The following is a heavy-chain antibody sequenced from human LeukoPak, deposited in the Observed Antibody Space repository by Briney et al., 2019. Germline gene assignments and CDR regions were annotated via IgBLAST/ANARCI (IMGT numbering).Heavy chain of an antibody. V-gene: IGHV4-31*03. Sequence: SQTLSLTCTVSGGSISSGGYYWSWIRQHPGKGLEWIGYIYYSGSTYYNPSLKSRVTISVDTSKNQFSLKLSSVTAADTAVYYCARDCSGGSCYGAFDIWGQGTMVTVSS. CDR3: ARDCSGGSCYGAFDI. CDR2: IYYSGST. J-gene: IGHJ3*02. CDR1: GGSISSGGYY. D-gene: IGHD2-15*01.